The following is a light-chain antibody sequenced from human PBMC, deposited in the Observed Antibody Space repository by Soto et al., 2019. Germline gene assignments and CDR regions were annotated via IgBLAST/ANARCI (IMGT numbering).Light chain of an antibody. CDR3: QQYSSFPRT. Sequence: EIVLTQSPGTLSLSPGERATLSCRASQSVSSSHLAWYQQKPGLAPRLLIYGASSRATGIPDRFGGSGSGTDFTLTISRLEPDDFAVYSCQQYSSFPRTFGQGTKVDIK. J-gene: IGKJ1*01. CDR2: GAS. CDR1: QSVSSSH. V-gene: IGKV3-20*01.